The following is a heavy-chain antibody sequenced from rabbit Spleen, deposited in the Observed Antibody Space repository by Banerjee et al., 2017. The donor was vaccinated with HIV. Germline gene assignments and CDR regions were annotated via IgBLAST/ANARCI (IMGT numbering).Heavy chain of an antibody. Sequence: QEQLEESGGDLVKPEGSLTLTCTASGVSFSISSYMCWVRQAPGKGLEWISCIAGSSSAFTYSATWAKGRFTCSKTSSTTVTLQMTSLTVADTATYFCARSTYGYDDYGDLYYAAMDLWGPGTLVTVS. V-gene: IGHV1S45*01. CDR3: ARSTYGYDDYGDLYYAAMDL. CDR2: IAGSSSAFT. D-gene: IGHD2-1*01. J-gene: IGHJ6*01. CDR1: GVSFSISSY.